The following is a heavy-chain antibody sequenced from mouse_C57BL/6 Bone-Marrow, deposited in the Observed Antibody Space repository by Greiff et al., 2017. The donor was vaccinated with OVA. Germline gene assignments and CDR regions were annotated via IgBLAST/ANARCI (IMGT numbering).Heavy chain of an antibody. J-gene: IGHJ2*01. V-gene: IGHV14-4*01. D-gene: IGHD2-3*01. Sequence: EVQLKQSGAELVRPGASVKLSCTASGFNIKDDYMHWVKQRPEQGLEWIGWIDPENGDTEYASKFQGKATITADTSSNTAYLQLSSLTSEDTAVYYCTTGWLSLFDYWGQGTTLTVSS. CDR3: TTGWLSLFDY. CDR2: IDPENGDT. CDR1: GFNIKDDY.